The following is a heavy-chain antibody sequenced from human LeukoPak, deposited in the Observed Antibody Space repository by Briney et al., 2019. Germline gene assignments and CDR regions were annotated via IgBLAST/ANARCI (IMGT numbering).Heavy chain of an antibody. J-gene: IGHJ5*02. CDR3: ARWRQSSTWYWLDP. Sequence: PGVSLRLSCAASGFTLSSHWMGWIRQAPGKGLEGVANIRQDGGETYYVDSVKGRFTISRDNAKNSLYLQMNSLRVEETAMYYCARWRQSSTWYWLDPWGQGTLVTVSP. CDR1: GFTLSSHW. V-gene: IGHV3-7*01. CDR2: IRQDGGET. D-gene: IGHD6-13*01.